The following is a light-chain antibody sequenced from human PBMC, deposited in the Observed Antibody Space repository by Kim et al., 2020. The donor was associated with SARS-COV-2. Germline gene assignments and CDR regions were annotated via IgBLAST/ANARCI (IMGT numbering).Light chain of an antibody. CDR1: SSDVGGYNY. J-gene: IGLJ2*01. Sequence: GQSITIACTGTSSDVGGYNYVSWYQQHPGQVPKLMIYDVYKRPSGVSNRFSGSKSGNTASLTISGLQAEDEADYYCSSYTSSRTLVFGGGTQLTVL. CDR3: SSYTSSRTLV. V-gene: IGLV2-14*03. CDR2: DVY.